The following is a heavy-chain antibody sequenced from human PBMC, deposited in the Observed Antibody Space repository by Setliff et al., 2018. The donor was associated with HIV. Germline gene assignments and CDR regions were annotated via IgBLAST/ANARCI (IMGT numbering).Heavy chain of an antibody. CDR3: ARSGWPYYYYYYAMDV. Sequence: ASVKVSCKASGYTFTSYYLHWVRQAPGQGLEWMGLINPSGGSTTYAQKFLGRVTLTRNTSLTTAYMELSSLRSDDTAVYYCARSGWPYYYYYYAMDVWGQGTTVTVSS. V-gene: IGHV1-46*01. J-gene: IGHJ6*02. CDR1: GYTFTSYY. D-gene: IGHD6-19*01. CDR2: INPSGGST.